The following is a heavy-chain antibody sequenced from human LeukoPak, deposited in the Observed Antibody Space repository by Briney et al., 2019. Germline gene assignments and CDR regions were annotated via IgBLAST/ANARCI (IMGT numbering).Heavy chain of an antibody. D-gene: IGHD4-17*01. V-gene: IGHV1-2*02. Sequence: ASVKVSCKASGYTFTGYHMHWVRQAPGQGLEWMGWINPNSGGTNYAQKFQGRVTMTRDTSISTAYMELSRLRSDDTAVYYCARKAGPTVTSDTKLDPWGQGTLVTVSS. CDR3: ARKAGPTVTSDTKLDP. J-gene: IGHJ5*02. CDR2: INPNSGGT. CDR1: GYTFTGYH.